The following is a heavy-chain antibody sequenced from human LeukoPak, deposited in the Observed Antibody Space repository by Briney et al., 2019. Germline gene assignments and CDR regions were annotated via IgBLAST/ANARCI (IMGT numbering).Heavy chain of an antibody. CDR2: ISGSGGST. CDR3: AREGDSSSSRGFDY. D-gene: IGHD6-6*01. V-gene: IGHV3-23*01. Sequence: GGSLRLSCAASGFTFSSYAMSWVRQAPGKGLEWVSAISGSGGSTYYADSVKGRFTISRDNAKNSLYLQMNSLRAEDTAVYYCAREGDSSSSRGFDYWGQGTLVTVSS. CDR1: GFTFSSYA. J-gene: IGHJ4*02.